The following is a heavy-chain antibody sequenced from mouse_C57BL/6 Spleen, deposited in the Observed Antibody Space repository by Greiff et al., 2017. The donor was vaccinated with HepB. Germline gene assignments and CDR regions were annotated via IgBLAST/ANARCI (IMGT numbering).Heavy chain of an antibody. D-gene: IGHD2-4*01. CDR2: IYPSDSET. V-gene: IGHV1-61*01. J-gene: IGHJ2*01. CDR1: GYTFTSYW. CDR3: ARSYDYDVYYFDY. Sequence: QVQLQQPGAELVRPGSSVKLSCKASGYTFTSYWMDWVKQRPGQGLEWIGNIYPSDSETHYNQKFKDKATLTVDKSSSTAYMQLSSLTSEDSAVYYCARSYDYDVYYFDYWGQGTTLTVSS.